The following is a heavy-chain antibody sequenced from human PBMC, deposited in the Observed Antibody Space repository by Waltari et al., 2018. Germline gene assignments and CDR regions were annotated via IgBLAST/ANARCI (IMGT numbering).Heavy chain of an antibody. Sequence: QVQMVQSGAEVKKPGSSVKVSCKASGGTFSSYDISWVRQAPGQGLEWMGRIIPIFGTANYAQKFQGRVTITADKSTSTAYMELSSLRSEDTAVYYCAREGRSGWPHDAFDIWGQGTMVTVSS. D-gene: IGHD6-19*01. CDR1: GGTFSSYD. CDR3: AREGRSGWPHDAFDI. V-gene: IGHV1-69*08. J-gene: IGHJ3*02. CDR2: IIPIFGTA.